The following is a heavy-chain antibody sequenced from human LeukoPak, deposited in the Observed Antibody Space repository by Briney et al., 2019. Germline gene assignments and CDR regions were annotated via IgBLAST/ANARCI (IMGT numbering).Heavy chain of an antibody. Sequence: GGSLRLLCAPSGFTFRNYWMTWVRQAPGKGLEWVANIKQDGSEKYYVDSVKGRFTISRDNAKNSVYLQMNSLRAEDTAVYYCARISIAAAGSDYWGQGTLVTVSS. V-gene: IGHV3-7*01. J-gene: IGHJ4*02. CDR2: IKQDGSEK. CDR1: GFTFRNYW. D-gene: IGHD6-13*01. CDR3: ARISIAAAGSDY.